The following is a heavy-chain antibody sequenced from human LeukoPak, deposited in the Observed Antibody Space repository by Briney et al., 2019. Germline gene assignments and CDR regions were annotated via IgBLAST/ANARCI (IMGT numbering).Heavy chain of an antibody. Sequence: PSETLSLTCTVSGGSISSGSYYWSWIRQPAGKGLEWIGRIYTSGGTNYNPSLKSRVTISVDTSKNQFSLKLSSVTAADTAVYYCARDLDYWGQGTLLTVSS. CDR3: ARDLDY. V-gene: IGHV4-61*02. CDR2: IYTSGGT. CDR1: GGSISSGSYY. J-gene: IGHJ4*02.